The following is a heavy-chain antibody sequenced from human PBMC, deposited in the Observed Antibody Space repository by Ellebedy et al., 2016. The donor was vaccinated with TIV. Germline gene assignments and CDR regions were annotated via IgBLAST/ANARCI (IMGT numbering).Heavy chain of an antibody. CDR2: IIPIFGTA. Sequence: SVKVSXXASGGTFSSYAISWVRQAPGQGLEWMGGIIPIFGTANYAQKFQGRVTITADESTSIAYMELSSLRSEDTAVYYCAYFNWFNPWGQGTLVTVSS. D-gene: IGHD2/OR15-2a*01. CDR3: AYFNWFNP. CDR1: GGTFSSYA. V-gene: IGHV1-69*13. J-gene: IGHJ5*02.